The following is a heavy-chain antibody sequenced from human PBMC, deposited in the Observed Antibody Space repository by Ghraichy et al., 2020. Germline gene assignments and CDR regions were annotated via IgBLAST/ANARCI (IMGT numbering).Heavy chain of an antibody. J-gene: IGHJ4*02. CDR1: GFTFSSYW. V-gene: IGHV3-7*03. D-gene: IGHD3-22*01. CDR2: IKEDGSEK. CDR3: ARAFPWYYYDSSGPNFDY. Sequence: GESLNISCAASGFTFSSYWMSWVRQAPGKGLEWVANIKEDGSEKYYVDSVKGRFTISSDNAKNSLYLQMNSLRAEDTAVYYCARAFPWYYYDSSGPNFDYWGQGTLVTVSS.